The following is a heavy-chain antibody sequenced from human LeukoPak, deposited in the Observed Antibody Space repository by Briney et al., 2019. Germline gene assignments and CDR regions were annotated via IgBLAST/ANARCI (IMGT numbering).Heavy chain of an antibody. V-gene: IGHV3-23*01. CDR3: AKDMLAGTTPRTDF. Sequence: GGSLRLSCAASGFTFSSYDLTWVRQVPGKGLEWVSTSDSVGNTFYADSVKGRFTISRDNSKNTLYLQMNSLRAEDTAVYYCAKDMLAGTTPRTDFWGQGTLVTVSS. CDR1: GFTFSSYD. D-gene: IGHD6-13*01. CDR2: SDSVGNT. J-gene: IGHJ4*02.